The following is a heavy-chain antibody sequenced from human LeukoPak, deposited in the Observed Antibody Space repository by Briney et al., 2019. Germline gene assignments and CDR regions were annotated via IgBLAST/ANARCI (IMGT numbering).Heavy chain of an antibody. V-gene: IGHV4-59*08. J-gene: IGHJ6*02. CDR3: ARQYYYYYGMDV. CDR1: GGSISSYY. CDR2: IYYSGST. Sequence: PETLSLTCTVSGGSISSYYWSWIRQPPGKGLEWIGYIYYSGSTNYNPSLKSRATISVDTSKNQFSLKLSSVTAADTAVYYCARQYYYYYGMDVWGQGTTVTVSS.